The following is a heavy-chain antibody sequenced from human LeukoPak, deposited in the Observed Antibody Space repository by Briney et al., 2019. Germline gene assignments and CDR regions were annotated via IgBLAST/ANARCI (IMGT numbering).Heavy chain of an antibody. CDR3: ARQRGLGLWYFDY. D-gene: IGHD3-16*01. J-gene: IGHJ4*02. V-gene: IGHV4-39*01. CDR1: SDSIITSSYW. CDR2: IHDSGRT. Sequence: SETLSLTCTVSSDSIITSSYWWGWIRQPPGKGLEWIGSIHDSGRTHYSPSLKSRVTLSVDTSRNQFFLKLSSVSAADTAVYYCARQRGLGLWYFDYWGRGTLVTVSS.